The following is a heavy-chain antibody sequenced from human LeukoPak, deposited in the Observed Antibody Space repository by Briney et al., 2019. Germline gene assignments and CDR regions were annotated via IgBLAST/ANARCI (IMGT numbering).Heavy chain of an antibody. CDR3: AREPGYCSSTSCYIGDY. Sequence: GGSLRLSCAASGFTFSSYAMHWVRQAPGKGLEWVAVISYDGSNKYYADSVKGRFTISRDNSKNTLYLQMNGLRAEDTAVYYCAREPGYCSSTSCYIGDYWGQGTLVTVSS. CDR1: GFTFSSYA. D-gene: IGHD2-2*02. V-gene: IGHV3-30-3*01. CDR2: ISYDGSNK. J-gene: IGHJ4*02.